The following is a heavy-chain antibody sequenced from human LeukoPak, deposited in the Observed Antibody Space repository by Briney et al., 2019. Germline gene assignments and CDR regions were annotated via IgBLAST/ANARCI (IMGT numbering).Heavy chain of an antibody. CDR1: GFTFSDYY. D-gene: IGHD6-13*01. CDR3: TRGLVAAAGHD. V-gene: IGHV3-11*01. CDR2: ISNSGGIL. Sequence: TPGGSLRLSCAASGFTFSDYYMSWIRQAPGKGLEWVSYISNSGGILYYAASVKGRFTISRDNAKNSLYLQMNSLRAEDTAMYYCTRGLVAAAGHDWGQGTLVTVSS. J-gene: IGHJ4*02.